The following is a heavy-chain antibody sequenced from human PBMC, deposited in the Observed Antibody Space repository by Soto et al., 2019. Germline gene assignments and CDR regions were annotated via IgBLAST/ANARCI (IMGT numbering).Heavy chain of an antibody. V-gene: IGHV1-69*13. CDR3: ARSSGSYLFFDY. J-gene: IGHJ4*02. D-gene: IGHD1-26*01. CDR1: GGTFSSYA. Sequence: ASVKVSCKASGGTFSSYAISWVRQAPGQGLEWMGGIIPIFGTANYAQKFQGRVTITADESTSTAYMELSSLRSEDTAVYYCARSSGSYLFFDYWGQGTLVTVSS. CDR2: IIPIFGTA.